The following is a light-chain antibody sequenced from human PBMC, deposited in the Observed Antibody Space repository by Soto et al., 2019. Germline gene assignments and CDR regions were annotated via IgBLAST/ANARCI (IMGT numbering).Light chain of an antibody. CDR3: QQSVGSRT. CDR2: GVS. Sequence: DIVLTQSPGTLSLSPGERATLSGRASQRLTSSYLAWFQQKPGQAPRLLIYGVSSRATGIPDRFSGSGSGTDFTLTITRLEPEDFAVYYCQQSVGSRTFGQGTKVEIK. CDR1: QRLTSSY. V-gene: IGKV3-20*01. J-gene: IGKJ1*01.